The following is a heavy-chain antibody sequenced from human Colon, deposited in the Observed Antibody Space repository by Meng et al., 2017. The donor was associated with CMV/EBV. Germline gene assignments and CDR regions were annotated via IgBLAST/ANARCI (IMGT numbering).Heavy chain of an antibody. D-gene: IGHD6-13*01. V-gene: IGHV4-39*07. CDR1: GGSISSSSYY. CDR2: IYYSGST. J-gene: IGHJ4*02. CDR3: ARAGYSSSRPDPG. Sequence: SETLSLTCTVSGGSISSSSYYWGWIRQPPGKGLEWIGSIYYSGSTYYNPSLKSRVTISVDTSKNQFSLKLSSVTAADTAVYYCARAGYSSSRPDPGWGQGTLVTVSS.